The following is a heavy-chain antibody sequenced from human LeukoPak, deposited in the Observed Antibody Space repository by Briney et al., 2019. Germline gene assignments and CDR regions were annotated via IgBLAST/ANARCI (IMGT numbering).Heavy chain of an antibody. D-gene: IGHD3-22*01. V-gene: IGHV3-43*01. J-gene: IGHJ4*02. CDR1: GFTFDDYT. Sequence: GGSLRLSCAASGFTFDDYTMHWVRQAPGKTLEWVSLINLQGTTDYADAVKGRFTISRDNSKNSLYLQMDPLRTDDPAFYYCVKDLSYESSGSVFDYWGQGTLVTVSS. CDR2: INLQGTT. CDR3: VKDLSYESSGSVFDY.